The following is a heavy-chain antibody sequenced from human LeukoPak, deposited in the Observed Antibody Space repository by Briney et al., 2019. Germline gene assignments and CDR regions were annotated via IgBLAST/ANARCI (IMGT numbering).Heavy chain of an antibody. D-gene: IGHD6-13*01. Sequence: SVKVSCKASGGTFSRYAISWVRQAPGQGLEWMGGIIPIFGTANYAQKFQGRVTITADESTSTAYMELSSLRSEDTAVYYCARARIAAAGYANYFDYWGQGTLVTVSS. CDR3: ARARIAAAGYANYFDY. CDR2: IIPIFGTA. CDR1: GGTFSRYA. V-gene: IGHV1-69*13. J-gene: IGHJ4*02.